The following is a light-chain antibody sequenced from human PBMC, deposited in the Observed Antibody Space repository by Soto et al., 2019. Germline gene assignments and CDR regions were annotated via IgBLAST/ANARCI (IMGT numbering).Light chain of an antibody. CDR2: DTS. CDR3: QPYNNWPLT. V-gene: IGKV3-15*01. Sequence: EVVMRQSPATLSVSPGESATLSCRASQGMGDTLAWYQHKPGQTPRLLIYDTSTRATGVPTRFSGSRSGAEFTLTINSLQSEDFAVYYCQPYNNWPLTFGGGTKVEIK. J-gene: IGKJ4*01. CDR1: QGMGDT.